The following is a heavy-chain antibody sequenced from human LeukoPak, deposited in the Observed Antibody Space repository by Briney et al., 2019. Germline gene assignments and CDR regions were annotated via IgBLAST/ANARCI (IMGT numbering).Heavy chain of an antibody. D-gene: IGHD3-3*01. CDR1: GYTFTSYY. CDR2: INPSGGST. J-gene: IGHJ4*02. Sequence: ASVKVSCKASGYTFTSYYMHWVRQAPGQGLEWMGIINPSGGSTSYAQKFQGRVTMTRDTSTSTVYMELSSLRSEDTAVYYCARGVDTVLRFLEWLLPDFDYWGQGTLVTVSS. CDR3: ARGVDTVLRFLEWLLPDFDY. V-gene: IGHV1-46*01.